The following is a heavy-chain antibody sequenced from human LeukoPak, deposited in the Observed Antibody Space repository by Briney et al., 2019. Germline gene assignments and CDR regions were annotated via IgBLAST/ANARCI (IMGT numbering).Heavy chain of an antibody. V-gene: IGHV4-39*07. J-gene: IGHJ5*02. D-gene: IGHD1-14*01. CDR1: GVSFSSNTYF. Sequence: SETLSLTCTVSGVSFSSNTYFWGWIRQPPGKGLEWIGSISYSGRTYYNPSLKSRVTISVDTSKNQFSLKLSSVTAADTAVYYCARGTGWFDPWGQGTLVTVSS. CDR2: ISYSGRT. CDR3: ARGTGWFDP.